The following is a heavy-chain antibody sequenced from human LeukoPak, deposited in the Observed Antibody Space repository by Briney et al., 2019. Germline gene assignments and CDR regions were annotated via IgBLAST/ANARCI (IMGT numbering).Heavy chain of an antibody. D-gene: IGHD3-22*01. V-gene: IGHV1-2*02. Sequence: ASVKVSCKASGYTFAGYYMHWVRQAPGQGLEWMGWINPNSGGTNYAQKFQGRVTMTRDMSISTAYMELSRLRSDDTAVYYCARPQLYDSSGYPDYWGQGTLVTVSS. CDR3: ARPQLYDSSGYPDY. CDR2: INPNSGGT. CDR1: GYTFAGYY. J-gene: IGHJ4*02.